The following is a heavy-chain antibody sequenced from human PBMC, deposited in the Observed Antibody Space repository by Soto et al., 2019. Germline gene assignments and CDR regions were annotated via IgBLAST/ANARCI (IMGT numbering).Heavy chain of an antibody. V-gene: IGHV1-24*01. CDR2: FDPEDGET. CDR1: GYTLTEVS. Sequence: ASVNGSCKGSGYTLTEVSVHWGRQAPGKGLEWMGGFDPEDGETIYAQKFQGRVTMTEDTSTDTAYMELSSLRSEDTAVYYCATGPRKYFAYWRQGTLVTVSS. J-gene: IGHJ4*02. CDR3: ATGPRKYFAY.